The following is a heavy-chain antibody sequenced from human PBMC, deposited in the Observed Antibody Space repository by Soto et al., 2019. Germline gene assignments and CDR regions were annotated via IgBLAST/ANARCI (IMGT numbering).Heavy chain of an antibody. CDR3: AKDFLDHIAFDI. Sequence: QVQLVESGGGVVQPGRSLRLSCAASGFTFSSYGMHWVRQAPGKGLEWVAVISYDGSNKYYADSVKGRFTISRDNSKNTLYLQTNSLRAEDTAVYYCAKDFLDHIAFDIWGQGTMVTVSS. CDR2: ISYDGSNK. V-gene: IGHV3-30*18. CDR1: GFTFSSYG. J-gene: IGHJ3*02.